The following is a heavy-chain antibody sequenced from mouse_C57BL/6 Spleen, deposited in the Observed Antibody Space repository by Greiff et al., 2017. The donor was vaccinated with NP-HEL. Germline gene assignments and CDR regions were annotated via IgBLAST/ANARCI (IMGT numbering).Heavy chain of an antibody. Sequence: EVKLVESGPELVKPGASVKLSCKASGYSFTDYNMNWVKQSNGKSLEWIGVINPNYGTTSYNQKFKGKATLTVDQSSSTAYMQLNSLTSEDSAVDYCARDWDYEGYWYFDVWGTGTTVTVSS. CDR2: INPNYGTT. V-gene: IGHV1-39*01. CDR3: ARDWDYEGYWYFDV. D-gene: IGHD2-4*01. CDR1: GYSFTDYN. J-gene: IGHJ1*03.